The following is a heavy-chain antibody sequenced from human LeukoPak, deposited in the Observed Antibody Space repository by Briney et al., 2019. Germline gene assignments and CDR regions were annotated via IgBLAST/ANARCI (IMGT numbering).Heavy chain of an antibody. V-gene: IGHV1-2*02. D-gene: IGHD5-18*01. J-gene: IGHJ5*02. CDR1: GYTFTGYY. Sequence: ASVKVSCKASGYTFTGYYMHLVRQAPGQGLEWMGWINPNSGGANYAQKFQGRVTMTRDTSISTAYMELSRLRSDDTAVYYCARAYVDTAMVTWGQGTLVTVSS. CDR2: INPNSGGA. CDR3: ARAYVDTAMVT.